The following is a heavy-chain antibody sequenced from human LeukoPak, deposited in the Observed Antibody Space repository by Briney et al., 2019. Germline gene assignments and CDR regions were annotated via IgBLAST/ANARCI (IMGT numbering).Heavy chain of an antibody. V-gene: IGHV1-18*01. D-gene: IGHD2-2*01. CDR1: GYTFTSYG. CDR3: ARDYWDIVVVPAAQGRAHSFFYFDY. J-gene: IGHJ4*02. CDR2: ISAYNGNT. Sequence: AASVKVSCKASGYTFTSYGISWVRQAPGQGLEWMGWISAYNGNTNYAQKLQGRVTMTTDTSTSTAYMELRSLGSDDTAVYYCARDYWDIVVVPAAQGRAHSFFYFDYWGQGTLVTVSS.